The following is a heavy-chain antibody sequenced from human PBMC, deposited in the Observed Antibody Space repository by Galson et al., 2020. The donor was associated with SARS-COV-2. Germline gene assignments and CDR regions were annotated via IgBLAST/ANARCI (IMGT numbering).Heavy chain of an antibody. CDR2: FDPEDGET. CDR1: GYTLNALS. J-gene: IGHJ3*02. D-gene: IGHD3-10*01. CDR3: AILGFGDACES. V-gene: IGHV1-24*01. Sequence: ASETVPYRVSGYTLNALSMHWVRQAPGKGLAWMGGFDPEDGETIYPQQFQGRVTMTEETSTDTAYMELSSLRSEDTAVYYGAILGFGDACESWGQGTMVAVSS.